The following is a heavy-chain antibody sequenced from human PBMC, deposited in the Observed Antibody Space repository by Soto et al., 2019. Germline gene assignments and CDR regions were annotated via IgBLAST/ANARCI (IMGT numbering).Heavy chain of an antibody. J-gene: IGHJ5*02. CDR1: GGSISSYY. Sequence: TLSLTCTVSGGSISSYYWSWIRQPPGKGLEWIGYIYYSGSTNYNPSLKSRVTISVDTSKNQFSLKLSSVTAADTAVYYCARHYDFWSGYPRSHWYNWFDPWGQGTLVTVSS. CDR2: IYYSGST. D-gene: IGHD3-3*01. CDR3: ARHYDFWSGYPRSHWYNWFDP. V-gene: IGHV4-59*08.